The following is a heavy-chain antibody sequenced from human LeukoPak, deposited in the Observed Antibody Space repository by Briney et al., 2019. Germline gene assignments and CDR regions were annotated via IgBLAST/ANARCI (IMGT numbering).Heavy chain of an antibody. CDR3: ERGGFDTIGFDY. CDR1: GFTFSSYW. J-gene: IGHJ4*02. D-gene: IGHD3-10*01. Sequence: GGSLRLSCVASGFTFSSYWMHWVRQAPGKGLVWVSRINSDGSTTTCADSVRGRFTISRDNAKHTLYLQMNSLRAEDTAVYYCERGGFDTIGFDYWGQGTLVTVSS. V-gene: IGHV3-74*01. CDR2: INSDGSTT.